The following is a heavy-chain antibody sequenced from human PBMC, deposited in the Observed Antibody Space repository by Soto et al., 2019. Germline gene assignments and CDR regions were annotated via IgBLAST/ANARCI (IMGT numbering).Heavy chain of an antibody. D-gene: IGHD1-26*01. CDR1: GGSFSDYI. CDR3: ARGLISGSHYSGGWYYFDS. J-gene: IGHJ4*02. V-gene: IGHV4-34*01. Sequence: QVQLQQSGAGLLKPSETLSLTCDVYGGSFSDYIWTWIRQTPGKGLQWIGQINHSGSANYNPSLKSRVTISVHTSSSQFSLGLSSVTAADTAVYYCARGLISGSHYSGGWYYFDSWGQGTQVTVSS. CDR2: INHSGSA.